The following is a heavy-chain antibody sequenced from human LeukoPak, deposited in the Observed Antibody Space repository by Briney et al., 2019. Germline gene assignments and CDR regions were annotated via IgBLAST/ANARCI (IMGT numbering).Heavy chain of an antibody. J-gene: IGHJ6*03. V-gene: IGHV4-31*03. Sequence: SQTLSLTCTVSGDSISRGGDYWTWIRQHPGRGLEWIGYIHNNGRTHYNPSLKSRVSMSLDSARKEFSLKLSSVTAADTAVYYCARDARETTPHYYHYIDVWGNVTTVTVSS. CDR2: IHNNGRT. D-gene: IGHD1-1*01. CDR3: ARDARETTPHYYHYIDV. CDR1: GDSISRGGDY.